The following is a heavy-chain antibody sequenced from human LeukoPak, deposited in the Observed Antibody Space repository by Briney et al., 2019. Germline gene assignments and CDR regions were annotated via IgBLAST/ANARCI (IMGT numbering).Heavy chain of an antibody. CDR1: GYTFTSYG. V-gene: IGHV1-18*01. Sequence: GASVKVSCKASGYTFTSYGISWVRQAPGQGLEWMGWISAYNGNTNYVQKLQGRVTMTTDTSTSTAYMELRSLRSDDTAVYYCARDPTRAYYYDSSGYSDYWGQGTLVTVSS. D-gene: IGHD3-22*01. J-gene: IGHJ4*02. CDR2: ISAYNGNT. CDR3: ARDPTRAYYYDSSGYSDY.